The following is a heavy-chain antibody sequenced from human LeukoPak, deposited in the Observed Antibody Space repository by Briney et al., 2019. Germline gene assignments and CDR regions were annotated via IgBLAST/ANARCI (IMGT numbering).Heavy chain of an antibody. CDR1: GFTFSSYS. V-gene: IGHV3-48*04. Sequence: GGSLRLSCAASGFTFSSYSMNWVRQAPGKGLEGVSYISSSSSTIYYADSVKGRFTISRDNAKNSLYLQMNSLRAEDTAVYYCARAMYSSSSAVDVWGKGTTVTVSS. CDR3: ARAMYSSSSAVDV. D-gene: IGHD6-6*01. CDR2: ISSSSSTI. J-gene: IGHJ6*04.